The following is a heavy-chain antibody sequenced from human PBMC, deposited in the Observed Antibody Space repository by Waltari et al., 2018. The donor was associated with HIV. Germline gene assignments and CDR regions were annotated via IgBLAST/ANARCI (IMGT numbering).Heavy chain of an antibody. V-gene: IGHV5-51*01. Sequence: EVQLVQSGAEVKKPGESLKISCKGSGYSFTTYWIGWVRQMPGKGQEWMGTPLPVDCDTRDGPAIRGQGTISVSNSFSTAYLQWSSLQASDAARYYCAGVGYCGSARCPSGYYDSYGRRVWGQGTTVTVSS. D-gene: IGHD2-2*01. J-gene: IGHJ6*02. CDR3: AGVGYCGSARCPSGYYDSYGRRV. CDR1: GYSFTTYW. CDR2: PLPVDCDT.